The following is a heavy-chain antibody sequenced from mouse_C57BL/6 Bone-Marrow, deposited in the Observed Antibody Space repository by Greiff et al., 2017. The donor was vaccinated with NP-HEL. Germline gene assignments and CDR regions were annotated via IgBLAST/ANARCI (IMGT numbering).Heavy chain of an antibody. Sequence: EVKLQQSGPVLVKPGASVKMSCKASGYTFTDYYMNWVKQSHGKSLEWIGVINPYNGGTSYNQKFKGKATLTVDKSSSTAYMELNSLTSEDSAVYYCARIDGYYGFAYWGQGTLVTVSA. V-gene: IGHV1-19*01. J-gene: IGHJ3*01. CDR3: ARIDGYYGFAY. D-gene: IGHD2-3*01. CDR2: INPYNGGT. CDR1: GYTFTDYY.